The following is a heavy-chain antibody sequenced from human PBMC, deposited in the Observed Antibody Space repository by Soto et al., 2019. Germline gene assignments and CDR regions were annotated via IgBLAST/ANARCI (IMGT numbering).Heavy chain of an antibody. D-gene: IGHD2-21*01. V-gene: IGHV3-74*01. Sequence: GGSLRLSCSTSGFTYSSYAMHWVRQAPRKGLMWVSRISPDGSNRGYSVSGEGRFTVSGDKATTTLYLQMHSLRAEDTAMYYCASWGHIVPVSPADFHHWREGSLVTVSS. CDR1: GFTYSSYA. CDR3: ASWGHIVPVSPADFHH. CDR2: ISPDGSNR. J-gene: IGHJ4*02.